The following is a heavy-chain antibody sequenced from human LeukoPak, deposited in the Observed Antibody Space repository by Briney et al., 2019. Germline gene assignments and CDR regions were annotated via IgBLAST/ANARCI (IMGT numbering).Heavy chain of an antibody. Sequence: GASVKVSCKASGYTFTGYYMHWVRQAPGQGLEWMGWINPNSGGKNYAQKFQGRVTMTRDTSISTAYMELSRLRSDDTAVYYCARDYYDSSTPWPTSDFDYWGQGTLVTVSS. V-gene: IGHV1-2*02. CDR2: INPNSGGK. J-gene: IGHJ4*02. D-gene: IGHD3-22*01. CDR1: GYTFTGYY. CDR3: ARDYYDSSTPWPTSDFDY.